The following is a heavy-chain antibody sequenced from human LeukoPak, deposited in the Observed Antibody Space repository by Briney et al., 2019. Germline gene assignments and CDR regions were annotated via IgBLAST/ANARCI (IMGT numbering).Heavy chain of an antibody. Sequence: GRSLRLSCAASGFTFSSYCMHWVRQAPGKGLEWVSVISYDGSNKYYADSVKGRFTISRDNSKNTLYLQMNSLRAEDTAVYYCAKDQSDSSGYYPGSYWGQGTLVTVSS. V-gene: IGHV3-30*18. CDR3: AKDQSDSSGYYPGSY. CDR1: GFTFSSYC. CDR2: ISYDGSNK. J-gene: IGHJ4*02. D-gene: IGHD3-22*01.